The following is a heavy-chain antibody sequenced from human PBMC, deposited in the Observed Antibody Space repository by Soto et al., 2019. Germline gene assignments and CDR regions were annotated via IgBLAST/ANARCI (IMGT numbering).Heavy chain of an antibody. D-gene: IGHD3-9*01. CDR1: GGSISSYY. Sequence: SETLSLTCTVSGGSISSYYWSWIRQPAGKGLEWIGRIYTSGSTNYNPSLKSRVTMSVDTSKDQFSLKLSSVTAADTAVYYCARGGPLYVLRYFHWPPPVGWFDPWGQGTLVIVSS. V-gene: IGHV4-4*07. J-gene: IGHJ5*02. CDR2: IYTSGST. CDR3: ARGGPLYVLRYFHWPPPVGWFDP.